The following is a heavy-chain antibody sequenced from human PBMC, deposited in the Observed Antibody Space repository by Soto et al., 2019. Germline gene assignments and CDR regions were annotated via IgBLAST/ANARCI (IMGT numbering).Heavy chain of an antibody. J-gene: IGHJ4*02. Sequence: EVKLVESGGGLVQPGRSLRLSCAASGFTFDDYARHWVRPAPGKGLEWVSGISWNSGSIGYADSVKGRFTISRDNAKNALYLQMNTPRAEDTALYYCAKGTWYQLLPFSYFDYWGQGTLVTVSS. V-gene: IGHV3-9*01. CDR2: ISWNSGSI. CDR3: AKGTWYQLLPFSYFDY. CDR1: GFTFDDYA. D-gene: IGHD2-2*01.